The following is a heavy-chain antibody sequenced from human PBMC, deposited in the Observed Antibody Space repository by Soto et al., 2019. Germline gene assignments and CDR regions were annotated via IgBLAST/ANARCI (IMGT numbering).Heavy chain of an antibody. Sequence: HPGGSLRLSCAASGFTFSSYAMSWVRQAPGKGLEWVSAISVSGGRTNYADSVRGRFIISRDNSKNTLYLQMNSLRAEDTAVYYCAKDPPTIAYWYFDLWGRGTLVTVSS. V-gene: IGHV3-23*01. CDR1: GFTFSSYA. D-gene: IGHD3-9*01. CDR2: ISVSGGRT. CDR3: AKDPPTIAYWYFDL. J-gene: IGHJ2*01.